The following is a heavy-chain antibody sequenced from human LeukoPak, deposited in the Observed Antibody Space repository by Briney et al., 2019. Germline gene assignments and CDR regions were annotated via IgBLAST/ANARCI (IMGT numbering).Heavy chain of an antibody. D-gene: IGHD2-2*01. CDR2: INHSGST. Sequence: SETLSLTCAVYGGSFSGYYWSWIRQPPGKGLEWIGEINHSGSTNYNPSLKSRVTISVDTSKNQFSLKLSSVTAADTAVYYCARGGIIVVVPAARNWFDPWGQGTLVTVSS. CDR1: GGSFSGYY. CDR3: ARGGIIVVVPAARNWFDP. V-gene: IGHV4-34*01. J-gene: IGHJ5*02.